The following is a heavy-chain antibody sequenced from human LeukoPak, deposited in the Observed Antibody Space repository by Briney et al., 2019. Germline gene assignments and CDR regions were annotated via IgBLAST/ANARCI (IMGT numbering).Heavy chain of an antibody. CDR2: ISSSKGYI. Sequence: GGSLRLSCAASGFTFSSYSMNWVRQAPGKGLEWVSSISSSKGYIYYVDSVKGRFTISRDNAKNSLYLQMNSLRAEDTAVYYCARVDPDSSSTLEVFDYWAREPWSPSPQ. CDR3: ARVDPDSSSTLEVFDY. J-gene: IGHJ4*02. V-gene: IGHV3-21*04. D-gene: IGHD6-6*01. CDR1: GFTFSSYS.